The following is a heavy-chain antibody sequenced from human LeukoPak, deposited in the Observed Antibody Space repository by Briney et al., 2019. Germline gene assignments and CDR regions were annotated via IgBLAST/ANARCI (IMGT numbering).Heavy chain of an antibody. CDR2: IIPIFGTA. V-gene: IGHV1-69*05. D-gene: IGHD3-22*01. CDR1: GGTFSSYA. Sequence: SVEVSCKASGGTFSSYAISWVRQAPGQGLEWMGRIIPIFGTANYAQKFQGRVTITTDESTSTAYMELSSLRSEDTAVYYCARDYYYDSSGLDYWGQGTLVTVSS. CDR3: ARDYYYDSSGLDY. J-gene: IGHJ4*02.